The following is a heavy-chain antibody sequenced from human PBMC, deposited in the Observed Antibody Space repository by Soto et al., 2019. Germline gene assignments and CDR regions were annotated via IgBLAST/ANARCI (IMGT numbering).Heavy chain of an antibody. CDR3: ARDPLVSAFDV. CDR2: ITQSGST. D-gene: IGHD2-21*01. J-gene: IGHJ3*01. Sequence: PAETLSLTSAVYGSSLAGYDWSWVRQPPGKGLDWVGEITQSGSTNYDPSLKSRVTISMDTSRNQFSLRLSSVTPADTAKYYCARDPLVSAFDVWGGGTMVTVSS. V-gene: IGHV4-34*01. CDR1: GSSLAGYD.